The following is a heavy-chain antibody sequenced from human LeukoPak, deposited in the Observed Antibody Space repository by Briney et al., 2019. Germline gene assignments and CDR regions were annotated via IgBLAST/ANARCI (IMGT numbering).Heavy chain of an antibody. J-gene: IGHJ3*02. CDR3: ARPDTRNAFDI. V-gene: IGHV3-33*01. D-gene: IGHD5-18*01. Sequence: GGSLRLSCAASGFTFSSYGMHWVRQAPGKGLEWVAAIWYDGSNKYYADSVKGRFTISRDNSKNTLYLQMNSLRAEDTAVYYCARPDTRNAFDIWGQGTMVTVSS. CDR2: IWYDGSNK. CDR1: GFTFSSYG.